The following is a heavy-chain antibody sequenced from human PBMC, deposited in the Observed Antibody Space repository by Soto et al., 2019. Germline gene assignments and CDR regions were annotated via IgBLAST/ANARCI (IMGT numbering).Heavy chain of an antibody. CDR2: IYYSGST. J-gene: IGHJ4*02. V-gene: IGHV4-31*03. Sequence: SETLSLTCTVSGGSISSGGYYWSWIRQHPGKGLEWIGYIYYSGSTYYNPSLKSRVTISVDTSKNQFSLKLSSVTAADMAVYYCARGKRDYYDSSGYYFDYWGQGTLVTVSS. D-gene: IGHD3-22*01. CDR1: GGSISSGGYY. CDR3: ARGKRDYYDSSGYYFDY.